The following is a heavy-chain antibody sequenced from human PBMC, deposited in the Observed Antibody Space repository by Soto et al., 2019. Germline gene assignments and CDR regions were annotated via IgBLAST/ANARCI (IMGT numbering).Heavy chain of an antibody. D-gene: IGHD1-7*01. CDR3: ARNSGTKSLAWFDP. Sequence: ASVKVSCKASGYTFTSYGMSWVRQAPGQGLEWMGWISAYNGNTNYAQKLQGRVTMTTDTSTSTAYMELRSLRSDDTAVYYCARNSGTKSLAWFDPWGQGTLVTVSS. V-gene: IGHV1-18*01. CDR1: GYTFTSYG. J-gene: IGHJ5*02. CDR2: ISAYNGNT.